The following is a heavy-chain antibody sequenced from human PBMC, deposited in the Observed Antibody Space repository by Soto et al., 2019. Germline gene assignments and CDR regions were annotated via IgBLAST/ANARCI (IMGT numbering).Heavy chain of an antibody. V-gene: IGHV3-21*01. Sequence: GSLRLSCAASGFTFSTYSMNWVRRAPGKGLEWVSYISSSSIYIYYADSVKGRFTISRDNAKNSLYLEMNSLRAEDTAVYYCASGTYCSSASCPNYYYGMDVWGQGTTVTVSS. CDR3: ASGTYCSSASCPNYYYGMDV. CDR2: ISSSSIYI. J-gene: IGHJ6*02. D-gene: IGHD2-2*01. CDR1: GFTFSTYS.